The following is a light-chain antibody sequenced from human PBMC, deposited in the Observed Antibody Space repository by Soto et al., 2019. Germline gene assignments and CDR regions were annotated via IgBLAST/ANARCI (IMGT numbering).Light chain of an antibody. J-gene: IGLJ2*01. CDR2: GVT. CDR1: TSTVVGYNY. CDR3: SSYTSSTTLSVV. V-gene: IGLV2-14*01. Sequence: QSVLTQPASVSGSLGRSFPIPSTGTTSTVVGYNYVSWYQHHPGKAPKLMIYGVTNRPSGVSNRFSGSKSGNTASLTISGLQAEDEADYYCSSYTSSTTLSVVFGGGTKLTVL.